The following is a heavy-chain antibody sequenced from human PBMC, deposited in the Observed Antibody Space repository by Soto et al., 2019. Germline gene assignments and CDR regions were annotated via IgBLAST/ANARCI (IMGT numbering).Heavy chain of an antibody. Sequence: RSMSLSCEAAGCPFSGYIMNCVRQAPGKGMEWVSYISSSSSTIYYADSVKGRFTISRDNAKNSLYLQMNSLRDEDTAVYYCARDIVEVAGPIDYWGQGILVTVFS. CDR3: ARDIVEVAGPIDY. J-gene: IGHJ4*02. CDR1: GCPFSGYI. D-gene: IGHD6-19*01. V-gene: IGHV3-48*02. CDR2: ISSSSSTI.